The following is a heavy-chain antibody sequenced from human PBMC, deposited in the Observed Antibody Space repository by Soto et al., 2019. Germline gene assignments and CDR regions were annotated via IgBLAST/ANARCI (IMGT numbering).Heavy chain of an antibody. J-gene: IGHJ1*01. CDR3: VKDESINWYSGHFRH. D-gene: IGHD6-13*01. Sequence: LRLSCADSGFAVEDYAMHWVRQVPGKGLEWVSGINWNSGSIGYADSVKGRFAISRDNAKNSLHLQMNSLRAEDTAFYYCVKDESINWYSGHFRHWGQGTLVTVSS. CDR1: GFAVEDYA. CDR2: INWNSGSI. V-gene: IGHV3-9*01.